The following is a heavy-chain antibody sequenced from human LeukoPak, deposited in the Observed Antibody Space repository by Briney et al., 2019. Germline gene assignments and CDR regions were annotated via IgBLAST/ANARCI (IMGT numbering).Heavy chain of an antibody. V-gene: IGHV1-18*01. J-gene: IGHJ4*02. CDR1: GYTFTSYG. CDR2: ISAYNGNT. CDR3: ARDHPITMVRGSNTAFDY. Sequence: ASVKVSCKASGYTFTSYGISWVRQAPGQGLEWMGWISAYNGNTNYAQKLQGRVTMTTDTSTSTVYMELSSLRSEDTAVYYCARDHPITMVRGSNTAFDYWGQGTLVTVSS. D-gene: IGHD3-10*01.